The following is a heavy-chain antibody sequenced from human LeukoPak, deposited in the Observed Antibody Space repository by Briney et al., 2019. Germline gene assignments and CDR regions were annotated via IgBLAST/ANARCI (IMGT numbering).Heavy chain of an antibody. Sequence: SGGSLRLSCAGSGFTFSSYWMSWVRQAPGKGLEWVANIKQDGSEKYYVDSVKGRFTISRDNAKNSLYLQMNSLRAEDTAVYYCARGGRETQIWLDWGQGTLVTASS. CDR1: GFTFSSYW. V-gene: IGHV3-7*01. CDR3: ARGGRETQIWLD. J-gene: IGHJ4*02. CDR2: IKQDGSEK. D-gene: IGHD5-18*01.